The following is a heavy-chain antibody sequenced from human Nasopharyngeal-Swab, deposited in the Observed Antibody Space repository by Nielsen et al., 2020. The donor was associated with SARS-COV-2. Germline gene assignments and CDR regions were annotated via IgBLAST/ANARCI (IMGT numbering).Heavy chain of an antibody. CDR2: IKQDGSEK. V-gene: IGHV3-7*01. J-gene: IGHJ4*02. CDR3: ARVGGRTSPMGS. Sequence: GALKISCVASVFTFRDYWLSWVRQAPAKGLEWVASIKQDGSEKNYVDSVKGRFTISRDNAKNSLFLQMDSLRTEDTAFYYCARVGGRTSPMGSWGQGTLVTVSS. CDR1: VFTFRDYW. D-gene: IGHD3-10*01.